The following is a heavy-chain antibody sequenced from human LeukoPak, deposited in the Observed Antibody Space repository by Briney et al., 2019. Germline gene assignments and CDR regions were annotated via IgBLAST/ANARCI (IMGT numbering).Heavy chain of an antibody. CDR1: GGSISSSSYY. J-gene: IGHJ4*02. V-gene: IGHV4-39*07. CDR2: IYYSGST. CDR3: ARQIPGIAVAGKHFDY. Sequence: SETLSLTCTVSGGSISSSSYYWGWIRQPPGKGLEWIGSIYYSGSTYYNPSLKSRVTISVDTSKNQFSLKLSSVTAADTAVYYCARQIPGIAVAGKHFDYWGQGTLVTVSS. D-gene: IGHD6-19*01.